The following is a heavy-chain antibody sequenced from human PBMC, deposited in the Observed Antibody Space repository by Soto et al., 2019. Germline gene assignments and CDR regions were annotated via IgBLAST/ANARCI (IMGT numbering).Heavy chain of an antibody. Sequence: VGSLRLSCAASGFNFHTYTMTWVRQAPGKGLEWVSYISGTSETIFYADSVKGRFTISRDNAKNSLYLQLNSLRDEETAVYYCATGYCRSDNCHFTHWGQGTLVTVS. V-gene: IGHV3-48*02. J-gene: IGHJ4*02. CDR2: ISGTSETI. D-gene: IGHD2-2*03. CDR1: GFNFHTYT. CDR3: ATGYCRSDNCHFTH.